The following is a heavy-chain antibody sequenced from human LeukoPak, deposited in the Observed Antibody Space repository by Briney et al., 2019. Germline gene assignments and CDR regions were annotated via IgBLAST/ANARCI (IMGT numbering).Heavy chain of an antibody. V-gene: IGHV4-59*08. J-gene: IGHJ4*02. CDR1: GGSISSYY. CDR2: IYYSGST. CDR3: ARRPYYYYSSGYFDY. D-gene: IGHD3-22*01. Sequence: PSETLSLTCTVSGGSISSYYWSWIRQPPEKGLEWIGYIYYSGSTNYNPSLNSRVTISVDTSKNQFSLKLSSVTAADTAVYYCARRPYYYYSSGYFDYWGQGTLVAVSS.